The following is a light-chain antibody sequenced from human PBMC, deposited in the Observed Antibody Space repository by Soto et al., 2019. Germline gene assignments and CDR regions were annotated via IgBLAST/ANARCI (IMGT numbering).Light chain of an antibody. CDR3: QQYGSSPLT. J-gene: IGKJ4*01. CDR1: QSVNNNY. Sequence: EIVLTQSPGTLSLSPGERATLSCRASQSVNNNYLAWYQQKPGQAPRLLIYGASRRATGIPDRFSGSGSGTDFTLTISRLEPEDFAVYSCQQYGSSPLTFVGGTKVEIK. CDR2: GAS. V-gene: IGKV3-20*01.